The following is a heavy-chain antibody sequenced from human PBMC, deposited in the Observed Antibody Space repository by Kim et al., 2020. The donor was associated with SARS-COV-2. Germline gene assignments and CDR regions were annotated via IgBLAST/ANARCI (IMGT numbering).Heavy chain of an antibody. CDR3: ARGYYAIFVVDYHYGLDV. D-gene: IGHD3-9*01. J-gene: IGHJ6*01. CDR1: GYTFTRFA. V-gene: IGHV1-3*01. CDR2: INPDNGIT. Sequence: ASVKVSCKASGYTFTRFAIHWVRQAPGQGLEWMGWINPDNGITIYAQKFQGRVTITREISASTAYMELSSLRFEDTAVYYCARGYYAIFVVDYHYGLDV.